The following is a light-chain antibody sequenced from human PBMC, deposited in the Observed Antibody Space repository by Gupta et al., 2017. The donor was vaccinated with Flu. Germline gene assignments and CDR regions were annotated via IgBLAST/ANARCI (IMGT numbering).Light chain of an antibody. J-gene: IGKJ1*01. CDR3: QQSHSTPRT. Sequence: DIQMTQFPSSLSASVGDRVTITCRASQSIRNYVNWYQQKPGKPPKLLIYAASNLQSGIPSRFSGSASGTDFTLIISSLQPEDFATYSCQQSHSTPRTFGQGTKVEVK. CDR2: AAS. V-gene: IGKV1-39*01. CDR1: QSIRNY.